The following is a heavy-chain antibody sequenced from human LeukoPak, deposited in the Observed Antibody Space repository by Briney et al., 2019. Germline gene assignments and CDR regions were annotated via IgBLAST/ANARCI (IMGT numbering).Heavy chain of an antibody. J-gene: IGHJ3*02. CDR2: IYHSGST. D-gene: IGHD5-24*01. CDR3: ASPKRGDGYNYAFDI. V-gene: IGHV4-38-2*02. Sequence: PSETLSLTCTVSGYSISSGYYWGWIRQPPGKGLEWIGSIYHSGSTYYNPSLKSRVTISVDTSKNQFSLRLTSVTAADTAVYYCASPKRGDGYNYAFDIWGQGTMVTVSS. CDR1: GYSISSGYY.